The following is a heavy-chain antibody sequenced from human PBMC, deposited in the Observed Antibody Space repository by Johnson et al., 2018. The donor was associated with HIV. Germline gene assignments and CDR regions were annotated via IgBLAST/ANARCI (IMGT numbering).Heavy chain of an antibody. J-gene: IGHJ3*02. D-gene: IGHD3-10*01. CDR1: RFTFDDYD. V-gene: IGHV3-20*04. Sequence: VQLVESGGGVVRPGGSLRLSCAASRFTFDDYDMSWVRQAPGKGLEWVSGINTGGSTSYADSVKGRFTISRDNAKNTLYLQMDSLGAEDTAVYYCARVQLLEDDVLNIWGQGTMVTVSS. CDR3: ARVQLLEDDVLNI. CDR2: INTGGST.